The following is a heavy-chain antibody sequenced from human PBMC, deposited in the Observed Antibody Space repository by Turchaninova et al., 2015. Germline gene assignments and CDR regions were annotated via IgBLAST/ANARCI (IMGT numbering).Heavy chain of an antibody. J-gene: IGHJ6*02. V-gene: IGHV4-4*02. Sequence: QVQLQESGPGLVKPSGTLSLTCAVSGGSISSSNWWSWARQPPGKGLEWIGEIYHSGSTNYNPSLKSRVTISVDKSKNQFSLKLSSVTAADTAVYYCARDSRWWNNRGYYYYGMDVWGQGTTVTVSS. CDR3: ARDSRWWNNRGYYYYGMDV. CDR1: GGSISSSNW. CDR2: IYHSGST. D-gene: IGHD1/OR15-1a*01.